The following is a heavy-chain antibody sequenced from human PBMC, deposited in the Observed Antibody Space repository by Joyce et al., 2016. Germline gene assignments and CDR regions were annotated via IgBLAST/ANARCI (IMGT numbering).Heavy chain of an antibody. J-gene: IGHJ5*02. Sequence: QLQLQESGPGLVKPSETLSLTCTVSGGSNSSSTDYWGWLRQPPGKGPEWNGINYYNENTYYNPSRNSRISLSLDTSKNQFSLNLISVTAADTAIYYGARDRLGGVHVENWFDPWGQGTLVTVSS. CDR1: GGSNSSSTDY. D-gene: IGHD3-10*01. CDR2: NYYNENT. V-gene: IGHV4-39*07. CDR3: ARDRLGGVHVENWFDP.